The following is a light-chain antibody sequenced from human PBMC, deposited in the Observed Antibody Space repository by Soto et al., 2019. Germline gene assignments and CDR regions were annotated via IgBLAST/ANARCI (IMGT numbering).Light chain of an antibody. Sequence: QCLLTQAASVSGSPGQSSTISCSGAGNDPNDYTFVSWYQQHPGNAPRLLIFDVTNRPSGASDRFSGSKSGDTASLTISGLQDQDEADYLCFSYSSDQVAMFGGGTKVTVL. V-gene: IGLV2-14*03. J-gene: IGLJ3*02. CDR2: DVT. CDR1: GNDPNDYTF. CDR3: FSYSSDQVAM.